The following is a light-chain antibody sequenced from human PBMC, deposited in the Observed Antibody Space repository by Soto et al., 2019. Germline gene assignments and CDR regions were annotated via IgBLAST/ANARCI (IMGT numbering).Light chain of an antibody. CDR1: RSDVGGYNY. Sequence: QSALTQPASVSGSPGQAITISCTGTRSDVGGYNYVSWYQQHPGKAPKLMIYDVSNLPSGVSNRFSGSKSGNTASLTISGLQAEYEADYYCSSYTSSSTEVFGGWTQLTV. CDR2: DVS. J-gene: IGLJ2*01. V-gene: IGLV2-14*01. CDR3: SSYTSSSTEV.